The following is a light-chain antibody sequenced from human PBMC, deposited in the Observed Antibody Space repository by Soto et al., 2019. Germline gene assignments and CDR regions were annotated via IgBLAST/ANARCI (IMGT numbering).Light chain of an antibody. CDR2: GAS. J-gene: IGKJ1*01. Sequence: EIVMTQSPPTLSVSPGERATLSCRARQSVGSDLAWFQQKPGQAPRLLIYGASSRATGSPVRFSGSGSGTEYTLTITNLDSEDFAVYYCQQRSNWPWTFGQGTKV. CDR1: QSVGSD. V-gene: IGKV3D-15*01. CDR3: QQRSNWPWT.